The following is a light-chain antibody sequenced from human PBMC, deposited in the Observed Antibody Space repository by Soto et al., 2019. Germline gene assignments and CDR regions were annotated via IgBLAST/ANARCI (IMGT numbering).Light chain of an antibody. J-gene: IGKJ5*01. Sequence: EIVMTQSPDTLSVSPGERATLTCRASQSISINLAWYQQKPGQAPRLLIYGASTRATGIPARFSGSGSGTEFTLSISSLQSEDLAVYYCHQYHDWPFTFGPGTRLQSK. CDR3: HQYHDWPFT. CDR2: GAS. V-gene: IGKV3-15*01. CDR1: QSISIN.